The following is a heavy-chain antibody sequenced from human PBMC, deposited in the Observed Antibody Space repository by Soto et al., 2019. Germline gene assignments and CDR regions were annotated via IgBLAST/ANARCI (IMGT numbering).Heavy chain of an antibody. V-gene: IGHV5-51*03. D-gene: IGHD2-15*01. CDR2: IYPGDSET. J-gene: IGHJ4*02. CDR1: GYTFSSYW. Sequence: EVQLVQSGAEVTKPGESLRISCKCSGYTFSSYWIAWVRQMPGKGLEWVGIIYPGDSETRITPSFQGQVSISADKYSNTASLQWSRLWASDTAMYYCARVRGSSDGSCYPFDYWGQGTLVTVSS. CDR3: ARVRGSSDGSCYPFDY.